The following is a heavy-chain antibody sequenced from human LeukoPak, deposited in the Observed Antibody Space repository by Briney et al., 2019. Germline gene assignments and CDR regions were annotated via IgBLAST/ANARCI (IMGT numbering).Heavy chain of an antibody. CDR2: IYYSGST. V-gene: IGHV4-59*08. Sequence: SETLSLTCTVSGGSMNSYYWSWIRQPPGKGLEWIGNIYYSGSTNYNPSLKSRVTISVDTSKNQFSLKLSSVTAADTAVFYCARQSYSSSWGSYYFDYWGQGTLVTVSS. CDR3: ARQSYSSSWGSYYFDY. J-gene: IGHJ4*02. CDR1: GGSMNSYY. D-gene: IGHD6-13*01.